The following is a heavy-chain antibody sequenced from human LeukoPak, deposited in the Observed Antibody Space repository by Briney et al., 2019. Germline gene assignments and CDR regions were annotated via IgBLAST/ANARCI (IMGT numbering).Heavy chain of an antibody. V-gene: IGHV4-31*03. D-gene: IGHD1-14*01. CDR1: GASISSDGFY. CDR2: IYYTGFT. J-gene: IGHJ6*03. CDR3: ARAGLGIENYYYYMDV. Sequence: SQTLSLTCTVSGASISSDGFYWSWSRQLAGKGLEWIGYIYYTGFTYCKPSLKSRVTMSVDTSQNQFSLRMSSMTAADTAVYYCARAGLGIENYYYYMDVWGKGTTVTVSS.